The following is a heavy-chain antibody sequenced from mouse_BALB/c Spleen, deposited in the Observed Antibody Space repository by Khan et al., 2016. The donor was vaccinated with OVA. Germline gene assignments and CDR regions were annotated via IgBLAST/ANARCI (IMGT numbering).Heavy chain of an antibody. Sequence: LEESGAELAKPGASVKMSCKASGYTFTSYWMHWVKQRPGPGLEWIGYINPSTDYTEYNEKFKDKATLTADKSSSTAYMQLSSLTSEDSAVTYCANHGSSSAWFTYWGQGTRVTVS. D-gene: IGHD1-1*01. V-gene: IGHV1-7*01. CDR2: INPSTDYT. J-gene: IGHJ3*01. CDR1: GYTFTSYW. CDR3: ANHGSSSAWFTY.